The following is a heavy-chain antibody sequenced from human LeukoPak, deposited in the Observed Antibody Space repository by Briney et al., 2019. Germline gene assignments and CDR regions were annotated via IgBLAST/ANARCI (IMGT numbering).Heavy chain of an antibody. J-gene: IGHJ4*02. CDR1: GFTFSSYW. CDR3: ARDGDGDPYYFDY. D-gene: IGHD4-17*01. Sequence: GGSLRLSCAASGFTFSSYWMSWVRQAPGKGLEWVANIKQDGSEKYYVDSVKGRFTISRDNARNSLYLQMNSLRAEDTAVYYCARDGDGDPYYFDYWGQGTLVTVSS. CDR2: IKQDGSEK. V-gene: IGHV3-7*01.